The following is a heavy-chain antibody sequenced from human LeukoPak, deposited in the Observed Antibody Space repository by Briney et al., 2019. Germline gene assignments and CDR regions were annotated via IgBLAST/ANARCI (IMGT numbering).Heavy chain of an antibody. Sequence: GGSLRLSCAASGFTFTNYWMSWVRQAPGKGLEWVANIKADGSEKFYVDSVKGRFTISRDSARNSLYLQMDSLRAEDTAVYYCAKFITYHGAFDIRAQGTMVTVSS. D-gene: IGHD3-22*01. V-gene: IGHV3-7*01. J-gene: IGHJ3*02. CDR1: GFTFTNYW. CDR3: AKFITYHGAFDI. CDR2: IKADGSEK.